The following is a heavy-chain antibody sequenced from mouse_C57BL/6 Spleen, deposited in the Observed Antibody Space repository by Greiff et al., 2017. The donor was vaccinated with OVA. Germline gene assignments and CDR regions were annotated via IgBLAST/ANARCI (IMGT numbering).Heavy chain of an antibody. CDR3: ARQPIYYVTSRYFEV. D-gene: IGHD2-1*01. Sequence: VQLQQSGPELVKPGASVKISCKASGYAFSSSWMNWVKQRPGKGLEWIGRIYPGDGDTNYNGKFKGKATLTADKSSSTAYMQLSSLTSEDSAVXSWARQPIYYVTSRYFEVWGTGTTVTVSS. CDR1: GYAFSSSW. J-gene: IGHJ1*03. CDR2: IYPGDGDT. V-gene: IGHV1-82*01.